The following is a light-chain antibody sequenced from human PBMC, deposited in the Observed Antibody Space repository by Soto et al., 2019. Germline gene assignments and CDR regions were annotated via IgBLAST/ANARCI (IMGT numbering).Light chain of an antibody. CDR3: LLYCRGARE. CDR1: TGAVTSGHY. CDR2: DTS. V-gene: IGLV7-46*01. Sequence: QTVVTQEPSLTVSPGGTVILTCASSTGAVTSGHYPFWFQQKPGQAPRTLIYDTSNKHSWTPVRFSGSLLGGKAALTLSGAQPEDEAEYYCLLYCRGAREFGGGTKLTVL. J-gene: IGLJ2*01.